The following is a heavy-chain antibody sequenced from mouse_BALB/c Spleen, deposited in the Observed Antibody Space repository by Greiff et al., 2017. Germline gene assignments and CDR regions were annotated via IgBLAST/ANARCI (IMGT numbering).Heavy chain of an antibody. CDR3: AREYDYGYFDY. D-gene: IGHD2-4*01. CDR1: GFTFSSYA. Sequence: EVKLMESGGGLVKPGGSLKLSCAASGFTFSSYAMSWVRQSPEKRLEWVAEISSGGSYTYYPDTVTGRFTISRDNAKNTLYLEMSSLRSEDTAMYYCAREYDYGYFDYWGQGTTLTVSP. V-gene: IGHV5-9-4*01. J-gene: IGHJ2*01. CDR2: ISSGGSYT.